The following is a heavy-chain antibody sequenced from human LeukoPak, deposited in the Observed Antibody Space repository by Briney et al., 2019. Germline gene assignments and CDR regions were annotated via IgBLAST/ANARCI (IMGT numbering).Heavy chain of an antibody. CDR1: GYTFTGYY. CDR2: INPNSGGS. Sequence: ASVKVSCKASGYTFTGYYMHWVRQAPGQGLEWMGRINPNSGGSNYAQKFQGRVTMTRDTSISTAYMELSRLRSDDTAVYYCARLEAGYYFDYWGQGTLVTVSS. V-gene: IGHV1-2*06. J-gene: IGHJ4*02. D-gene: IGHD5-24*01. CDR3: ARLEAGYYFDY.